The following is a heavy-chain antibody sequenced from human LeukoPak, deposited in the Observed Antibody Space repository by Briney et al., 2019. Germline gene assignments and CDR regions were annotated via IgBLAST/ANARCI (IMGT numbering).Heavy chain of an antibody. J-gene: IGHJ4*02. Sequence: PGGSLRLSCAASGFTFSSYGTSWVRQAPGKGLEWVSAISGSGGSTYYADSVKGRFTISRDNSKNTLYLQMNSLRVEDTALYYCARGARLQPMGEFWGQGTLVTVSS. CDR1: GFTFSSYG. D-gene: IGHD4-11*01. CDR2: ISGSGGST. V-gene: IGHV3-23*01. CDR3: ARGARLQPMGEF.